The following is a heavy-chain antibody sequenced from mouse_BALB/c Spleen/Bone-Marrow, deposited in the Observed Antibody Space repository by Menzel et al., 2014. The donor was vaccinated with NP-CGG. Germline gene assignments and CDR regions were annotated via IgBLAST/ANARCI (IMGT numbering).Heavy chain of an antibody. Sequence: VQLQQSGAELMKPGASVKISCKATGYTFSSYWLEWVKQRPGHGLEWIGEILPGSGSTNYNEEFKGKATFTADTSSNTAYMQLSSLTSEDSAVYYCARTGTDWYFDVWGAGTTVTVSS. CDR3: ARTGTDWYFDV. J-gene: IGHJ1*01. CDR2: ILPGSGST. V-gene: IGHV1-9*01. D-gene: IGHD4-1*01. CDR1: GYTFSSYW.